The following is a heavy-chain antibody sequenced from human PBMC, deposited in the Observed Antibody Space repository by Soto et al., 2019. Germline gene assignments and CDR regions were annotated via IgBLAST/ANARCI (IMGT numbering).Heavy chain of an antibody. V-gene: IGHV3-23*01. CDR2: ISGSGAKT. CDR1: GFTFGSYA. D-gene: IGHD3-16*01. CDR3: XXXXXFDLRRAFDI. J-gene: IGHJ3*02. Sequence: EVQLLESGGGLVQPGGSLRLSCAASGFTFGSYAMGWVRQGPGKGLEWVSTISGSGAKTYYADSVKGRFTISRDNSENXXXXXXXXXXXXXXXXXXXXXXXXFDLRRAFDIWGQGTMVTVSS.